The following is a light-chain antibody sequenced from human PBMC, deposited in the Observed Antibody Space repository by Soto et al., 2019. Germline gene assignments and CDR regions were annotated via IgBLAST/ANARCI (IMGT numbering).Light chain of an antibody. CDR1: QSISSW. Sequence: DIQMTQSPSTLSAAVGDRVTLTCRASQSISSWLAWYQQKPGKAPNLLIYQASSLESGVPSRFSGSGSGTEFSLTISSLQPDDFATYYCQQYISYPLTFGGGTKVEIK. V-gene: IGKV1-5*03. J-gene: IGKJ4*01. CDR3: QQYISYPLT. CDR2: QAS.